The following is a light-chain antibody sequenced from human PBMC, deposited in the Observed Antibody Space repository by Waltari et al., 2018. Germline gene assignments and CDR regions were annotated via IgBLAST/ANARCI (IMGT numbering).Light chain of an antibody. CDR3: QSFDIRLSGGVV. Sequence: QSVLTQPPSMSGAPGQRVTIPCTGSSPNIGAGHDVHWYQVFPGTAPKRLIYCNNNRPSGVPDRFSGSKSDTSASLAIGGLQAEDEADYYCQSFDIRLSGGVVFGGGTKVTVL. V-gene: IGLV1-40*01. J-gene: IGLJ3*02. CDR2: CNN. CDR1: SPNIGAGHD.